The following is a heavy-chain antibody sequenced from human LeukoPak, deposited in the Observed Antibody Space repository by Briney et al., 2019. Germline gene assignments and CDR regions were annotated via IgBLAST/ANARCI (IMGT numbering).Heavy chain of an antibody. CDR1: GGSISSSSYY. D-gene: IGHD6-13*01. Sequence: PSETLSLTRIVSGGSISSSSYYWGWIRQPPGKGLEWIGSIYYSGSTYYNPSLKSRVTISVDTSKNQFSLKLSSVTAADTAVYYCASKGATYSSSWYYFDYWGQGTLVTVSS. V-gene: IGHV4-39*01. CDR3: ASKGATYSSSWYYFDY. CDR2: IYYSGST. J-gene: IGHJ4*02.